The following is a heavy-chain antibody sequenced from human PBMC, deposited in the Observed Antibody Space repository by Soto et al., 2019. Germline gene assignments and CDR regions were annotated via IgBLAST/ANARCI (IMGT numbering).Heavy chain of an antibody. Sequence: ASVKVSCKASGGTFSSYAISWVRQAPGQGLEWMGGIIPIFGTANYAQKFQGRVTITADESTSTAYMELSSLRSEDPAVYYCGRGREAEAGTGYYYSGMDVGGQGTTVTVSS. V-gene: IGHV1-69*13. CDR3: GRGREAEAGTGYYYSGMDV. CDR2: IIPIFGTA. J-gene: IGHJ6*02. D-gene: IGHD6-13*01. CDR1: GGTFSSYA.